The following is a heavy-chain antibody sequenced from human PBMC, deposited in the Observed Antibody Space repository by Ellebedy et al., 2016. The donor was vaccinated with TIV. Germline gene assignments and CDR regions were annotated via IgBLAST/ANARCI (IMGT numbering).Heavy chain of an antibody. CDR2: IIPVFSTA. D-gene: IGHD1-26*01. CDR3: ARTSSVGPKQGFNES. V-gene: IGHV1-69*13. Sequence: AASVKVSCKTSGGTFSSDAVGWVRQAPGQGLEWMGGIIPVFSTANYAEKFQGRVTITADESTRTVSMELSSLRSEDTAVYYCARTSSVGPKQGFNESWGQGTLITVSS. J-gene: IGHJ5*02. CDR1: GGTFSSDA.